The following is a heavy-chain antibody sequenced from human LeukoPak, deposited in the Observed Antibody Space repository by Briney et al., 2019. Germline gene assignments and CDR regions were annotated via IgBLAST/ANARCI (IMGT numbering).Heavy chain of an antibody. Sequence: PGGSLRLSCAASGFTFSSYGMHWVRQAPGKGLEWVAVISYDGSNKYYADSVKGRFTISRDDSKNTLYLQMNSLRAEDTAVYYCARADYGDVPLGWGQGTLVTVSS. CDR2: ISYDGSNK. V-gene: IGHV3-30*03. D-gene: IGHD4-17*01. J-gene: IGHJ4*02. CDR1: GFTFSSYG. CDR3: ARADYGDVPLG.